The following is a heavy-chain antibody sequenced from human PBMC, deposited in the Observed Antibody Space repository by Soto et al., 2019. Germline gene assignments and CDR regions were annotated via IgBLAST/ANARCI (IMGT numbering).Heavy chain of an antibody. J-gene: IGHJ4*02. V-gene: IGHV3-9*01. CDR1: GFTFDDYA. CDR2: ISWNSGSI. CDR3: AKEKDRIFDY. Sequence: EVQLVESGGGLVQPGRSLRLSCAASGFTFDDYAMHWVRQAPGKGLEWVSGISWNSGSIGYADSVKGRFTISRDNAKNSLYLQMNSLRAEDTALYYCAKEKDRIFDYWGRGTPVTVSS.